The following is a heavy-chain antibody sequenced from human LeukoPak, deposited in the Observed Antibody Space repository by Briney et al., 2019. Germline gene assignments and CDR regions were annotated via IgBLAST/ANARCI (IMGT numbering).Heavy chain of an antibody. D-gene: IGHD1-26*01. V-gene: IGHV1-2*02. Sequence: ASVKVSCKASGYTFLGYYIHWVRQAPGQGFEWMGWINPQSGGTKYAQKLQGRVTMTRDTSISTAYMELSNLRSDDTAAYYCVSGSKWDFWGQGTLVTVSS. J-gene: IGHJ4*02. CDR1: GYTFLGYY. CDR3: VSGSKWDF. CDR2: INPQSGGT.